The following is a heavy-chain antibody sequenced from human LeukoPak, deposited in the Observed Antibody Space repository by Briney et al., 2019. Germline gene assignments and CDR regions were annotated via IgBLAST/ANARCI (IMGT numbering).Heavy chain of an antibody. V-gene: IGHV3-21*01. D-gene: IGHD5-18*01. CDR1: GFTFSSYS. Sequence: PGGSLRLSCAASGFTFSSYSMNWVRQAPGKGLEWVSSISSSSSYIYYADSVKGRFTISRDNAKNSLYLQMNSLRAEDTAVYYCASGTEYSYGLWGYWGQGTLVTVSS. J-gene: IGHJ4*02. CDR3: ASGTEYSYGLWGY. CDR2: ISSSSSYI.